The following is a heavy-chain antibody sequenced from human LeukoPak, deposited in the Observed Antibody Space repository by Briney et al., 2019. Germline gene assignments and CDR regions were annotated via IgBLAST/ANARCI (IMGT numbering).Heavy chain of an antibody. D-gene: IGHD1-26*01. CDR3: ARGSSAGASLRHDY. CDR1: GFTSSSYW. CDR2: IKQDGSEE. J-gene: IGHJ4*02. V-gene: IGHV3-7*01. Sequence: GGSLRLSCAASGFTSSSYWTSWVRQAPGKGLEWVANIKQDGSEENFVDSVKGRFTISRDNAKKSLYLQMNSLRAEDTAVYYCARGSSAGASLRHDYWGQGTLVTVSS.